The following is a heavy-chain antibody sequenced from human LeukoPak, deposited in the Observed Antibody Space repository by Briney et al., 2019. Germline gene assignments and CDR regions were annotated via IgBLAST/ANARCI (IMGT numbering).Heavy chain of an antibody. D-gene: IGHD3-3*01. Sequence: SVKVSCKASGGTFSSYAISWVRQAPGQGLEWMGGIIPIFGTANYAQKLQGRVTMTTDTSTSTAYMELRSLRSDDTAVYYCARDGRYDFWSGYYPFDYWGQGTLVTVSS. CDR3: ARDGRYDFWSGYYPFDY. J-gene: IGHJ4*02. V-gene: IGHV1-69*05. CDR2: IIPIFGTA. CDR1: GGTFSSYA.